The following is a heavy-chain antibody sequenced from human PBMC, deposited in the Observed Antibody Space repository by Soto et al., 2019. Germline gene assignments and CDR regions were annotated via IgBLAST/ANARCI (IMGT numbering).Heavy chain of an antibody. CDR3: ARRQYLDY. CDR2: IKTYGGAT. V-gene: IGHV3-49*03. J-gene: IGHJ4*02. CDR1: GFTFGDYA. Sequence: EVQLVESGGGLVQPGRSLRLSCTGSGFTFGDYAMSWFRQAPGKGLEWVGFIKTYGGATEYAASVKGRFTISRDDSKSIAYLQMNSLTNEDTAVYYCARRQYLDYWGQGTLVTVSS.